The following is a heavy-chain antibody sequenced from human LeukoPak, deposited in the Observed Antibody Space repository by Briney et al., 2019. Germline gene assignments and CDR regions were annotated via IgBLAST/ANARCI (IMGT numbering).Heavy chain of an antibody. V-gene: IGHV4-61*02. J-gene: IGHJ4*02. CDR2: IYTSGST. D-gene: IGHD6-13*01. Sequence: PSETLSLTCTVSGGSISSGSYYWSWIRQPAGKGLEWIGRIYTSGSTNYNPSLKSRVTISVDTSKNQFSLKLSSVTAADTAVYYCARSDSSSWYSGYYFDYWGQGTLVTVSS. CDR3: ARSDSSSWYSGYYFDY. CDR1: GGSISSGSYY.